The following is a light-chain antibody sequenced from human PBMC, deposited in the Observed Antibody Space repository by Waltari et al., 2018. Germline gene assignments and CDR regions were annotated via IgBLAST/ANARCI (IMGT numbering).Light chain of an antibody. CDR3: QQFNNWPPWT. V-gene: IGKV3-15*01. CDR1: QNIGSN. J-gene: IGKJ1*01. CDR2: DAS. Sequence: EIVMTQSPATLSVSPGERATLSCRASQNIGSNLAWYQQTPGQAPRLLIYDASTRATGIPARFSANRYGTDFTLIISSVQSEDFAVYYCQQFNNWPPWTFGQGTKV.